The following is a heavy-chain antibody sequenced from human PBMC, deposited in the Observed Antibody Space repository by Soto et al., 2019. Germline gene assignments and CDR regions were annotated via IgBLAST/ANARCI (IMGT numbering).Heavy chain of an antibody. CDR2: INHDESEK. V-gene: IGHV3-7*01. CDR3: VSSNIIGRPG. J-gene: IGHJ3*01. CDR1: GFSFRTYW. Sequence: GGSLRLSYAASGFSFRTYWMAWVRQAPGKGLEWVANINHDESEKHYVDSVKGRFTISRDNARSSLYLQMNSLRAEDTAVYYCVSSNIIGRPGGGQGTMVTVSS. D-gene: IGHD6-6*01.